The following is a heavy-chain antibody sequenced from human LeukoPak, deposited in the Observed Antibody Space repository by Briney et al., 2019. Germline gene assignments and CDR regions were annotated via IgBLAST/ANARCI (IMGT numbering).Heavy chain of an antibody. D-gene: IGHD3-9*01. V-gene: IGHV4-39*07. CDR2: IYHSGTT. Sequence: SETLSLTCTVSGGSITSSDYYWGWIRQPPGKGLKWIASIYHSGTTYYNPSLKSRVTISVDTSKNQFSLKLSSVTAADTAVYYCARAGGYFDWLGWFDPWGQGTLVTVSS. CDR3: ARAGGYFDWLGWFDP. J-gene: IGHJ5*02. CDR1: GGSITSSDYY.